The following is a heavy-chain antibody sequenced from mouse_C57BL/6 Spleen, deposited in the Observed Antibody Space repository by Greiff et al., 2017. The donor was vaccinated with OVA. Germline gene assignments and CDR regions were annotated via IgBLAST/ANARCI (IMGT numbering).Heavy chain of an antibody. CDR1: GFTFSSYG. CDR2: ISSGGSYT. Sequence: EVKLVESGGDLVKPGGSLKLSCAASGFTFSSYGMSWVRQTPDKRLEWVATISSGGSYTYYPDSVKGRFTISRDNAKNTLYLQMSSLKSEDTAMYYCARRGYDYDEFAYWGQGTLVTVSA. J-gene: IGHJ3*01. CDR3: ARRGYDYDEFAY. V-gene: IGHV5-6*02. D-gene: IGHD2-4*01.